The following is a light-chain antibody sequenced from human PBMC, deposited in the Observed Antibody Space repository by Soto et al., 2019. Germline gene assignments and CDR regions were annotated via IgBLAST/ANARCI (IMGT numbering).Light chain of an antibody. CDR2: DAS. CDR3: QQYSASPRT. Sequence: TGPPGTLTLNTEARATLTCRASQVVNTFLAWYQQRPGQAPRLLIYDASSRATGIPARFSGSGSGTDFTLTISRLEPEDSAVYYCQQYSASPRTFGQGTKVDIK. V-gene: IGKV3-11*01. J-gene: IGKJ1*01. CDR1: QVVNTF.